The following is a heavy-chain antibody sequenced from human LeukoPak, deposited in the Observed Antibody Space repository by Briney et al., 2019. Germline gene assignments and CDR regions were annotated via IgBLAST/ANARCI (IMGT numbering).Heavy chain of an antibody. J-gene: IGHJ4*02. CDR1: GFTFDNHA. CDR2: ISWNSGSI. CDR3: AKAYGYSYGNYFDY. V-gene: IGHV3-9*01. Sequence: GGSLRLSCAASGFTFDNHAMHWVRQAPGKGLEWVSGISWNSGSIGYADSVKGRFTISRDNAKNSLYLQMNSLRAEDTALYYCAKAYGYSYGNYFDYWGQGTLVTVSS. D-gene: IGHD5-18*01.